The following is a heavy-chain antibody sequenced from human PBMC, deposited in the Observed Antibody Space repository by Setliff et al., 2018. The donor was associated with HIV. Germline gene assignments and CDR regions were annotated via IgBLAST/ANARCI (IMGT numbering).Heavy chain of an antibody. CDR1: GYSISSGYY. Sequence: SETLSLTCAVSGYSISSGYYWGWIRQPPGMGLEWIGNIYHSGGAHYNPSLRSRISISIDTSKNQFSLTLTSVTAADQGVYYCARVPVAGANWFDPWGLGTLVTVSS. D-gene: IGHD2-21*01. CDR3: ARVPVAGANWFDP. V-gene: IGHV4-38-2*01. CDR2: IYHSGGA. J-gene: IGHJ5*02.